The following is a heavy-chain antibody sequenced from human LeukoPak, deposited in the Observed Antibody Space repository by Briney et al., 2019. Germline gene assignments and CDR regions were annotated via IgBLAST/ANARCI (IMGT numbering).Heavy chain of an antibody. CDR1: GGSISSLY. J-gene: IGHJ1*01. CDR3: ARDSVAGAWAEYFQH. Sequence: SETLSLTCSVSGGSISSLYWSWIRQPAGKGPEWIGRIYSSGSTNYNPSLKSRVTMSVDTSKNQFSLKLSSVTAADTAVYYCARDSVAGAWAEYFQHWGQGIRVTVSS. D-gene: IGHD6-19*01. V-gene: IGHV4-4*07. CDR2: IYSSGST.